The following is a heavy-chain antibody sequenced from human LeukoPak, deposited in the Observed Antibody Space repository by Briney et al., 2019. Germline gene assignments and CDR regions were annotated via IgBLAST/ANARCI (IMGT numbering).Heavy chain of an antibody. CDR1: GCSLSSYY. D-gene: IGHD3-10*01. Sequence: SGTLSLTCTGSGCSLSSYYWSWIRQAPGKGLEWIGDIYYSGSTNYNPSLKSRVTISVDTSKNQFSLKLSSVTAADTAVYYCARGGVYYYGSGSYYRLYFDYWGQGTLVTVSS. CDR3: ARGGVYYYGSGSYYRLYFDY. J-gene: IGHJ4*02. CDR2: IYYSGST. V-gene: IGHV4-59*12.